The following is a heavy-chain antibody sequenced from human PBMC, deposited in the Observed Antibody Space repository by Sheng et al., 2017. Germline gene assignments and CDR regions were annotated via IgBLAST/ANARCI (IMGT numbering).Heavy chain of an antibody. CDR3: ARIWGAQRSPRFYYYGMDV. D-gene: IGHD3-16*01. V-gene: IGHV3-53*01. CDR1: GFTVSSNY. Sequence: EVQLVESGGGLIQPGGSLRLSCAASGFTVSSNYMSWVRQAPGKGLEWVSVIYSGGSTYYADSVKGRFTISRDNSKNTLYLQMNSLRAEDTAVYYCARIWGAQRSPRFYYYGMDVWGQGTTVTVSS. J-gene: IGHJ6*02. CDR2: IYSGGST.